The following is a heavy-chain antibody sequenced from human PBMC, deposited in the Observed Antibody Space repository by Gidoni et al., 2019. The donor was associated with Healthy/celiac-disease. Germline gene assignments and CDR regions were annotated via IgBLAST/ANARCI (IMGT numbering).Heavy chain of an antibody. CDR2: ISGSGGST. Sequence: EVQLVESGGGLVQPGGSLRLSCAASGFTFSSDAMSWVRQAPGKGLEWVSAISGSGGSTYYADSVKGRFTISRDNSKNTLYLQMNSLRAEDTAVYYCASPVEMATEPYRTGYWGQGTLVTVSS. CDR1: GFTFSSDA. J-gene: IGHJ4*02. D-gene: IGHD5-12*01. CDR3: ASPVEMATEPYRTGY. V-gene: IGHV3-23*04.